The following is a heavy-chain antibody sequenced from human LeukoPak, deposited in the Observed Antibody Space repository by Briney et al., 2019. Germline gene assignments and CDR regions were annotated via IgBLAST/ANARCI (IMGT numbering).Heavy chain of an antibody. CDR3: ARGIRFLEWLSGFDY. D-gene: IGHD3-3*01. Sequence: PGGSLRLSCAASGFTFADYGMSWVRQVPGKGLEWVSGINWNGGSTGYADSVKGRFTISRDNAKNSLYLQMDSLRVEDTALYYCARGIRFLEWLSGFDYWGQGTLVTVSS. J-gene: IGHJ4*02. CDR2: INWNGGST. V-gene: IGHV3-20*04. CDR1: GFTFADYG.